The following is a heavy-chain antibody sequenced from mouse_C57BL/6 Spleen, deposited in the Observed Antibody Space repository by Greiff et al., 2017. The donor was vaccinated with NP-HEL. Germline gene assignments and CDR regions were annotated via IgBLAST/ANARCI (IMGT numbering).Heavy chain of an antibody. J-gene: IGHJ2*01. Sequence: VQLQQSGPELVKPGASVKISCKASGYSFTGYYMNWVKQSPEKSLEWIGEINPSTGGTTYNQKFKAKATLTVDKSSSTAYMQLKSLTSEDSAVYYCAGGLLGRYFDYWGQGTTLTVSS. D-gene: IGHD4-1*01. CDR2: INPSTGGT. CDR3: AGGLLGRYFDY. V-gene: IGHV1-42*01. CDR1: GYSFTGYY.